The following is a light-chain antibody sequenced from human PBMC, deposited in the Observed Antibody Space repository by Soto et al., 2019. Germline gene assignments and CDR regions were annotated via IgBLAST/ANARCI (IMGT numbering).Light chain of an antibody. Sequence: QSVLTQPRSVSGSPGQSVTISRTGTSSDVGGYNYVSWYQQYPGKAPKLMIYDVSKRPSGVPDRFSGSKSGNTASLTISGLQAEDEADYYCYSYAGSYTFYVFGTGTKVT. V-gene: IGLV2-11*01. CDR1: SSDVGGYNY. J-gene: IGLJ1*01. CDR2: DVS. CDR3: YSYAGSYTFYV.